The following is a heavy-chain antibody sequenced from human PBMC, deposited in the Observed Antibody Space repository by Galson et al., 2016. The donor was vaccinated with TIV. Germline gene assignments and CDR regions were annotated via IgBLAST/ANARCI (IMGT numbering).Heavy chain of an antibody. CDR1: GYSPSTYA. J-gene: IGHJ5*02. V-gene: IGHV1-3*04. CDR3: ARPPYCGGDCYKYDR. Sequence: SPAPGYSPSTYAMHWLRQAVGQGVGWMGCNNTGNSNIKYSQKFKGRRTITRDTFASTAYMELSSLTSAVTTVKYCARPPYCGGDCYKYDRWGQGTLFTVS. D-gene: IGHD2-21*01. CDR2: NNTGNSNI.